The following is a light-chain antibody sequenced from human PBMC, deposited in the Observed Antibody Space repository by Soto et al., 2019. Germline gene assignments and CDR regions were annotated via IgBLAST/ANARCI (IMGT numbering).Light chain of an antibody. CDR2: AAS. J-gene: IGKJ1*01. CDR1: QGIRND. Sequence: AIQITQSPSSLSASVGDRATITCRASQGIRNDLGWYQQKPGKSPKILIYAASSLQSGVPSRFRGSGSGTDCTLTISRLQPEDFETYYCLQDYNYPWTFGQGTKVDIK. V-gene: IGKV1-6*01. CDR3: LQDYNYPWT.